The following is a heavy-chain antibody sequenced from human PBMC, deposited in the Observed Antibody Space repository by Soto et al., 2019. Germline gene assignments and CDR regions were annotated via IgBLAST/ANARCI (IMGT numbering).Heavy chain of an antibody. CDR2: IYRGGTI. Sequence: EVRLVESGGGLIQPGGSLTVSCAASGFSVSDNYMSWVRQPPGKGLEWVSVIYRGGTIFYADSVKGRFIISRDSSKNTMYHQMNTLRGEDTATYYCARVGCSGGGCYPDWYLELWGRGTLVTVSS. V-gene: IGHV3-53*01. CDR1: GFSVSDNY. J-gene: IGHJ2*01. D-gene: IGHD2-15*01. CDR3: ARVGCSGGGCYPDWYLEL.